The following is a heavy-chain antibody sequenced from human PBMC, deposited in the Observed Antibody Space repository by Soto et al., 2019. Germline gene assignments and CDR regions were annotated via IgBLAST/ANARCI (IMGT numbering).Heavy chain of an antibody. CDR3: SRQPKTLQMEDSFDI. V-gene: IGHV4-59*11. J-gene: IGHJ3*02. CDR1: GGSFSTHS. CDR2: IYYNGRS. D-gene: IGHD1-1*01. Sequence: QVQLQESGPELLKPSETLSLTCTVSGGSFSTHSWNWIRRPPGKGLEWVGSIYYNGRSSYNSSLKSRLTMSMDTSRVQFSLKLTSVTAADTAVYFCSRQPKTLQMEDSFDIWGQGTVVTVSS.